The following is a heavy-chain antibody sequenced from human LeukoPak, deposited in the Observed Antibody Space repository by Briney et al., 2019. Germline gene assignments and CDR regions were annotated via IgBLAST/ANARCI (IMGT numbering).Heavy chain of an antibody. CDR2: ISGSGGST. J-gene: IGHJ4*02. CDR1: GFTFSSYA. CDR3: AKDPTRITIFGVVIPSENPFDY. D-gene: IGHD3-3*01. Sequence: GGSLRLSCAASGFTFSSYAMSWVRQAPGKGLEWVSAISGSGGSTYYADSVKGRFTISRDNSKNTLYLQMNSLRAEDTAVYYCAKDPTRITIFGVVIPSENPFDYWGQGTLVTVSS. V-gene: IGHV3-23*01.